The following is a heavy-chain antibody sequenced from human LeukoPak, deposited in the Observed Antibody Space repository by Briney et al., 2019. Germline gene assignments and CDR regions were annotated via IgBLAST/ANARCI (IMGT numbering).Heavy chain of an antibody. V-gene: IGHV3-11*04. CDR1: GFTFSDYY. D-gene: IGHD5-18*01. CDR2: ISSSGSTI. J-gene: IGHJ4*02. CDR3: ARGERGYSYGYSPPYYFDY. Sequence: PGGSLRLSCAASGFTFSDYYMSWIRQAPGKGLEWVSYISSSGSTIYYADSVKGRFTISRDNAKNSLYLQMNSLRAEDTAVYYCARGERGYSYGYSPPYYFDYWGQGTLVTVSS.